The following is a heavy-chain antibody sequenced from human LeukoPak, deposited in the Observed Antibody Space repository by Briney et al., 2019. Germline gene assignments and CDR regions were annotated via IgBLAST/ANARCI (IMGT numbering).Heavy chain of an antibody. Sequence: GGSLRPSCAASGFTFSSYSMSWVRQAPGKGLEWVSSISSSSSYIYYADSVKGRFTISRDNAKNSLYLQMNSLRAEDTAVYYCARSVATIVNGMDVWGQGTTVTVSS. J-gene: IGHJ6*02. CDR1: GFTFSSYS. CDR2: ISSSSSYI. D-gene: IGHD5-12*01. CDR3: ARSVATIVNGMDV. V-gene: IGHV3-21*01.